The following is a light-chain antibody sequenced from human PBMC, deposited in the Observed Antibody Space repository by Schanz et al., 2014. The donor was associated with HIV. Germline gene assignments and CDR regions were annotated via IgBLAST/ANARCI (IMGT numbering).Light chain of an antibody. Sequence: EIVMTQSPATLSVSPGERATLFCRASQSVSSNLAWYQHKPGQAPRLLIHGTSSRATDIPARFSGSGSGSDFTLTISSLQSEDFAIYFCQHHGNSPPFTFGPGTKVEI. J-gene: IGKJ3*01. CDR2: GTS. V-gene: IGKV3-15*01. CDR3: QHHGNSPPFT. CDR1: QSVSSN.